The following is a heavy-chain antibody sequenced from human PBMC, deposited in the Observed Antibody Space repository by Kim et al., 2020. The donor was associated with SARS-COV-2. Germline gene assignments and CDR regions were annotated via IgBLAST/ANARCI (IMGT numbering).Heavy chain of an antibody. CDR2: IYYSGST. D-gene: IGHD2-2*02. J-gene: IGHJ5*02. CDR1: GGSISSGDYY. Sequence: SETLSLTCTVSGGSISSGDYYWSWIRQPPGKGLEWIGYIYYSGSTYYNPSLKSRVTISVDTSKNQFSLKLSSVTAADTAVYYCARLLGYCSSTSCYTDLSYNWFDPWGQGTLVTVSS. CDR3: ARLLGYCSSTSCYTDLSYNWFDP. V-gene: IGHV4-30-4*01.